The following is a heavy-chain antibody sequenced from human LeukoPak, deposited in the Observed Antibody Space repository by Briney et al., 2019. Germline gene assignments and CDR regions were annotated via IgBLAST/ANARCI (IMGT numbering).Heavy chain of an antibody. V-gene: IGHV3-53*01. CDR3: ARDMVRGPGYYYYGMDV. D-gene: IGHD3-10*01. CDR2: IYSGGST. Sequence: PGGSLRLSCAASGFTVSSSYMSWVRQAPGKGLEWVSVIYSGGSTYYADSVKGRFTISRDNSKNTLYLQMNSLRAEDTAVYYCARDMVRGPGYYYYGMDVWGQGTTVTVSS. J-gene: IGHJ6*02. CDR1: GFTVSSSY.